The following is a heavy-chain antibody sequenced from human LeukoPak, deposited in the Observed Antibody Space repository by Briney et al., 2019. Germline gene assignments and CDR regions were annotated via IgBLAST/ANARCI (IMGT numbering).Heavy chain of an antibody. CDR1: GFTFSSYA. D-gene: IGHD2-8*01. J-gene: IGHJ2*01. V-gene: IGHV3-23*01. CDR3: ARDHKYCTNGVCSPHWYFDL. CDR2: ISGSGDT. Sequence: GGSLRLSCAASGFTFSSYAMGWVRQAPGKGLEWVSAISGSGDTYYADSVKGRFTISRDNSKNTLYLQMNSLRAEDTAVYYCARDHKYCTNGVCSPHWYFDLWGRGTLVTVSS.